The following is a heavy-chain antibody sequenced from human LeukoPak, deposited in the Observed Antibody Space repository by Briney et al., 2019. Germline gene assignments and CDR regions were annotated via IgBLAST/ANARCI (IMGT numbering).Heavy chain of an antibody. CDR3: AKVKGMGSGWTTDYYYYGMDV. Sequence: PGGSLRLSYAASGFTFSSYGMHWVRQAPGQGLEWVAVISYDRSNTYYAESVKGRFTISRDNSTNTPYMQMNSLRAEGTAVYYCAKVKGMGSGWTTDYYYYGMDVWGQGTTVTVSS. CDR1: GFTFSSYG. J-gene: IGHJ6*02. CDR2: ISYDRSNT. D-gene: IGHD6-19*01. V-gene: IGHV3-30*18.